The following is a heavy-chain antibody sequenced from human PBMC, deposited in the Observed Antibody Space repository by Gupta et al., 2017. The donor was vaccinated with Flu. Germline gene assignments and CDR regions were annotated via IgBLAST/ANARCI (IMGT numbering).Heavy chain of an antibody. Sequence: LHLQESCPGLVKPSVPLSLTFPVSGFSISSRTNYWGWIRQPPGKGLEWIGNIYYSGSTYYNPYIKSRVTIFVDTYKSQFSLKLSSVTAADTAVYFCARRPRSQGWDYYYYGMDVWGQGTTVTVSS. D-gene: IGHD1-26*01. CDR1: GFSISSRTNY. CDR2: IYYSGST. J-gene: IGHJ6*02. CDR3: ARRPRSQGWDYYYYGMDV. V-gene: IGHV4-39*01.